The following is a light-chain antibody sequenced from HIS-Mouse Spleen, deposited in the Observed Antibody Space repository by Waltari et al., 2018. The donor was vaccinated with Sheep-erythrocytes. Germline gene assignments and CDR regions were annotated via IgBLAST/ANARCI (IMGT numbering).Light chain of an antibody. CDR1: SRDAGIYHL. CDR2: EGS. CDR3: CSYAGSSTPWV. V-gene: IGLV2-23*01. Sequence: QSALTQPASVSGSPGQSITIPCTGTSRDAGIYHLVSWYQQHPGKAPKLMIYEGSKRPSGVSNRFSGSKSGNTASLTISGLQAEDEADYYCCSYAGSSTPWVFGGGTKLTVL. J-gene: IGLJ3*02.